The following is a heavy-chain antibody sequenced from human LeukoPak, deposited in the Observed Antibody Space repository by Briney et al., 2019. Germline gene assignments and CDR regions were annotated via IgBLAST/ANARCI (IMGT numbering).Heavy chain of an antibody. J-gene: IGHJ4*02. CDR3: ARGGSYGGTFDY. V-gene: IGHV4-59*11. D-gene: IGHD4-23*01. CDR2: ISYSGST. CDR1: GGSLSSHY. Sequence: PSETLSLTCTVSGGSLSSHYWNWIRQPPGKGLEWTAYISYSGSTNYNPSLKSRVTISVDTSKNQFSLKLNSVTAADTAVYYCARGGSYGGTFDYWRQGTLVTVSS.